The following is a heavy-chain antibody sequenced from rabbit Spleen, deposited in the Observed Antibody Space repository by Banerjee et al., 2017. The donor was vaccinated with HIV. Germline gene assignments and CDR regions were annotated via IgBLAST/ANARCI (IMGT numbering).Heavy chain of an antibody. CDR1: GFSFSSIYW. CDR3: ARGTGDSGDGFAL. CDR2: IEYGSGNT. Sequence: QEQLVESGGGLVQPEGSLTLTCTASGFSFSSIYWICWVRQAPGKGLELITCIEYGSGNTYYATWAKGRFTISKTSSTTVTLQMTGLTTADTATYFCARGTGDSGDGFALWGPGTLVTVS. J-gene: IGHJ4*01. D-gene: IGHD7-1*01. V-gene: IGHV1S45*01.